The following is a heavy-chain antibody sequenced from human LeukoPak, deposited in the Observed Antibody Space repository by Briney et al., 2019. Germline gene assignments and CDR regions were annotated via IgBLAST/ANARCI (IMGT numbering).Heavy chain of an antibody. D-gene: IGHD4-17*01. CDR3: AKGDYESPNWFDP. Sequence: GGSLRLSCAASGFTFSSHGVHWVRQAPGKGLECGAFIRYDGSNKYYADSVKGRFIISRDNSNNTLYLQLTGLRADDTAVYYCAKGDYESPNWFDPWGQGTGVTVSS. CDR1: GFTFSSHG. V-gene: IGHV3-30*02. J-gene: IGHJ5*02. CDR2: IRYDGSNK.